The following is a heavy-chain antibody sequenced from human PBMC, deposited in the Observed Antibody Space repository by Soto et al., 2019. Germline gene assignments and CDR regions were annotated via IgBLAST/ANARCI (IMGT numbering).Heavy chain of an antibody. Sequence: EVHLVESGGGLVQPGRSLRLSCAASGFTFDDYALHWVRQTPGKGLVWVSGISWNSGNIVYGDSVKGRFTISRDNAKNFLYLQMTSLRTEDTALYYCATDKRGGATILGSHFDNWGQGTLVTVSS. D-gene: IGHD5-12*01. V-gene: IGHV3-9*01. CDR3: ATDKRGGATILGSHFDN. CDR1: GFTFDDYA. J-gene: IGHJ4*02. CDR2: ISWNSGNI.